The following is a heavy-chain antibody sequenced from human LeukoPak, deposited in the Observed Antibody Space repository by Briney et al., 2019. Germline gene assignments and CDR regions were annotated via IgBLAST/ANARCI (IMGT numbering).Heavy chain of an antibody. D-gene: IGHD3-10*01. CDR2: IYHSGST. CDR1: GYSISSGYY. J-gene: IGHJ3*02. V-gene: IGHV4-38-2*02. CDR3: AKSNGYGLVDI. Sequence: SETLSLTCTVSGYSISSGYYWGWIRQPPGKGLEWIGSIYHSGSTYYNPSLKSRVTISLDTSRNQFSLMLNSVTAADTAVYYCAKSNGYGLVDIWGQGTMVTVSS.